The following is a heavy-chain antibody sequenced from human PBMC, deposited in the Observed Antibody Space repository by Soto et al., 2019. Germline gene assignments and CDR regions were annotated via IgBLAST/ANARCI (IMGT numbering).Heavy chain of an antibody. D-gene: IGHD2-21*02. CDR1: GGTFSSYA. J-gene: IGHJ4*02. CDR3: AVGPPEPVMMRAATALPFDY. Sequence: SVKVSCKASGGTFSSYAISWVRQAPGQGLEWMGGIIPIFGTANYAQKFQGRVTITADESTSTAYMELSSLRSEDPAVYYCAVGPPEPVMMRAATALPFDYWCQGTLVTV. CDR2: IIPIFGTA. V-gene: IGHV1-69*13.